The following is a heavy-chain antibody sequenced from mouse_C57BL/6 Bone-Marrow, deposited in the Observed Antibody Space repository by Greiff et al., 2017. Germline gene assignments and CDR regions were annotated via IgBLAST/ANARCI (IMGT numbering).Heavy chain of an antibody. D-gene: IGHD2-4*01. CDR2: IYPGDGDT. Sequence: VQLQQSGAELVKPGASVKISCKASGYAFRSYWMNWVKQRPGKGLEWIGQIYPGDGDTNYNGKFKGKATLTADKSSSTAYMQLSSLTSEDSAVYFCANIYYDYDDAMDYWGQGTSVTVSS. J-gene: IGHJ4*01. CDR3: ANIYYDYDDAMDY. V-gene: IGHV1-80*01. CDR1: GYAFRSYW.